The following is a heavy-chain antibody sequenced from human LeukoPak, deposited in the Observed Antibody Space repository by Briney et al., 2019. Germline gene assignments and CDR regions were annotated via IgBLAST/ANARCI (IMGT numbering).Heavy chain of an antibody. CDR1: GFTFNNYA. D-gene: IGHD5-12*01. V-gene: IGHV3-30*04. J-gene: IGHJ4*02. Sequence: GGSLRLSCAASGFTFNNYAIHWVRQAPGKGLEWVAVISHDGSNKYYADSVKGRFTISRDNSKNTLYLQTNSLRVEDTAVYYCARVGGYDDDYWGQGTLVTVSS. CDR2: ISHDGSNK. CDR3: ARVGGYDDDY.